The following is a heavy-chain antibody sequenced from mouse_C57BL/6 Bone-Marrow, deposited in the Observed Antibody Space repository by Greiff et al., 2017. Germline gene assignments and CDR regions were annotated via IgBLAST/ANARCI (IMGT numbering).Heavy chain of an antibody. CDR1: GYTFTSYG. V-gene: IGHV1-81*01. D-gene: IGHD2-3*01. CDR3: ASDTGWSFAY. CDR2: IYPRSGNT. Sequence: LVESGAELARPGASVKLSCKASGYTFTSYGISWVKQRTGQGLGWIGEIYPRSGNTYYNEKFKGKATLTADKSSSTAYMELRSLTSEDSAVYFCASDTGWSFAYWGQGTLVTVSA. J-gene: IGHJ3*01.